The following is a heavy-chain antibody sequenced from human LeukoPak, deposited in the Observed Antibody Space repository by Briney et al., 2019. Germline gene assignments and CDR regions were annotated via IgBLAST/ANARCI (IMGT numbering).Heavy chain of an antibody. CDR3: ARLQLYRYYYDSSGDY. CDR1: GGSFSGYY. CDR2: INHSGST. V-gene: IGHV4-34*01. J-gene: IGHJ4*02. Sequence: ASETLSLTCAVYGGSFSGYYWSWIRQPPGKGLEWIGEINHSGSTNYNPSLKSRVTISVDTSKNQFSLKLSSVTAADTAVYYCARLQLYRYYYDSSGDYWGQGTLVTVSS. D-gene: IGHD3-22*01.